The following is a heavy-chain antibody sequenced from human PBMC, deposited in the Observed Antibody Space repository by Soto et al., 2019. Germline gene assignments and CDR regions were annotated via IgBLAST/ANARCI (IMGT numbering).Heavy chain of an antibody. J-gene: IGHJ6*02. V-gene: IGHV1-2*04. D-gene: IGHD2-2*01. CDR3: ARTYCSSTSCPYYYYYGMDV. Sequence: ASVKVSCKASGYTFTGYYMHWVLQAPGQGLEWMGWINPNSGGTNYAQKFQGWVTMTRDTSISTAYMELSRLRSDDTAVYYCARTYCSSTSCPYYYYYGMDVWGQGTTVTVSS. CDR1: GYTFTGYY. CDR2: INPNSGGT.